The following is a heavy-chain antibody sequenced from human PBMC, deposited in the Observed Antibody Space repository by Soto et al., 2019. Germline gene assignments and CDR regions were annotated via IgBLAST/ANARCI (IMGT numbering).Heavy chain of an antibody. D-gene: IGHD6-13*01. V-gene: IGHV3-48*02. CDR1: GFTFSSYS. CDR3: ARGSSNWAYYFDS. CDR2: ITSSGTTV. Sequence: EVHLVESGGGLVQPGGSLRLSCAASGFTFSSYSLNWVRQAPGKGLEWVSYITSSGTTVYYADSVRGRFTISRDNAKNSLYLQMNSLRDDAPAVYYCARGSSNWAYYFDSWGQGTLVTVSS. J-gene: IGHJ4*02.